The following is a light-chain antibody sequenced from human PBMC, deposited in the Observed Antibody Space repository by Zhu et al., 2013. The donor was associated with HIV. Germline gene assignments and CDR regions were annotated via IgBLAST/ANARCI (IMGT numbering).Light chain of an antibody. CDR3: QKYSSVPLT. CDR1: QNINNN. J-gene: IGKJ4*01. CDR2: AAS. V-gene: IGKV1-27*01. Sequence: MTQSPVTLSVSPGESATLSCRASQNINNNLAWYQQKPGQVPILLIYAASTLQSGVPSRFAGSGSGTHFTLTVNSLQPQDVASYYCQKYSSVPLTFGGGTKLEI.